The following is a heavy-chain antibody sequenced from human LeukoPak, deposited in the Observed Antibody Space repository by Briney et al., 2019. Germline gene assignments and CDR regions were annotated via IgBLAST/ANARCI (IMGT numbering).Heavy chain of an antibody. CDR3: ATTSTDNDFLPAPLDY. Sequence: PRGSLRLSCAASGFTFSSYWMSWVRQAPGKGLEWVANIKQDGSEKYYVDSVRGRFTISRDNAKNSLYLQMNSLRAEDTAVYYCATTSTDNDFLPAPLDYWGQGTLVTVSS. V-gene: IGHV3-7*01. CDR1: GFTFSSYW. J-gene: IGHJ4*02. D-gene: IGHD3-3*01. CDR2: IKQDGSEK.